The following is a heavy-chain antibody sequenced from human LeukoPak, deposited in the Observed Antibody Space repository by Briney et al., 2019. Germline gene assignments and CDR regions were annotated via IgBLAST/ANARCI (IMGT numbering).Heavy chain of an antibody. D-gene: IGHD2-21*01. J-gene: IGHJ5*02. V-gene: IGHV3-11*01. CDR1: GFTFSDYY. Sequence: GGSLRLSCAASGFTFSDYYMSWIRQAPGKGLEWLSYISKNGKTIYYAGSVKGRFTISRDNAKKSVYLQMNSLRAEDTAVYYCATTGLLGDIPWGQGTLVTVST. CDR2: ISKNGKTI. CDR3: ATTGLLGDIP.